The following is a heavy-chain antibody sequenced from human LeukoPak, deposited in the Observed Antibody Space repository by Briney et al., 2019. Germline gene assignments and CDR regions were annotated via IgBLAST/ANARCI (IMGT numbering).Heavy chain of an antibody. CDR3: ARNAADCTTSACYDS. D-gene: IGHD2-8*01. Sequence: LSGGSLRLSCAASGFTFRNYAMTWVRQAPGKGLECVSVVTGNGDTTYYADSLKGRFTISRDNSRNTLYLQMNSLRAEDTAVYHCARNAADCTTSACYDSWGQGTLVTVSS. V-gene: IGHV3-23*01. J-gene: IGHJ4*02. CDR1: GFTFRNYA. CDR2: VTGNGDTT.